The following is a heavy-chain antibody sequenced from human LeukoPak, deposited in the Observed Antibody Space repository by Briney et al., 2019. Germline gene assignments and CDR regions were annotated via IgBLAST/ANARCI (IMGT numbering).Heavy chain of an antibody. CDR3: AKGLSLTGFPVRRTYYYSMDV. Sequence: GRSLRLSCAASGFTFDDYAMHWVRQGPGKGLEWVSGISWNSGSIGYADSVKGRFTISRDNAKNSLYLQMNSLRAEDTALYYCAKGLSLTGFPVRRTYYYSMDVWGQGTTVTVSS. V-gene: IGHV3-9*01. CDR1: GFTFDDYA. J-gene: IGHJ6*02. D-gene: IGHD3-9*01. CDR2: ISWNSGSI.